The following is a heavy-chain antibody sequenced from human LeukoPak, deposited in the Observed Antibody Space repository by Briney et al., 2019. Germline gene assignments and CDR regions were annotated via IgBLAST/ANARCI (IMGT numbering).Heavy chain of an antibody. D-gene: IGHD3-16*01. V-gene: IGHV4-34*01. CDR1: GGSFSGYY. CDR3: ARDRPDYFGDFSHYFDY. CDR2: INHSGST. Sequence: PSETLSLTCAVYGGSFSGYYWSWIRQPPGKGLEWIGEINHSGSTNYNPSLKSRVTISVDTSKNQFSLKLSSVTAADTAVYYCARDRPDYFGDFSHYFDYWGQGTLVTVSS. J-gene: IGHJ4*02.